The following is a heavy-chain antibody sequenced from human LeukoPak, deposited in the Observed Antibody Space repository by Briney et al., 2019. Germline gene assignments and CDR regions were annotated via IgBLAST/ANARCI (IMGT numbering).Heavy chain of an antibody. J-gene: IGHJ3*02. CDR3: AKSHSRVVRAGDAFDI. V-gene: IGHV3-30*18. D-gene: IGHD2-15*01. CDR1: GFTFSSHA. CDR2: IANDGKKQ. Sequence: GGSLRLSCVVSGFTFSSHAMHWVRQAPGKGLEWVAVIANDGKKQYYVDSVKGRFTISRDNSQNTLYLQMNSLRPEDTAVYYCAKSHSRVVRAGDAFDIWGQGTMVTVSS.